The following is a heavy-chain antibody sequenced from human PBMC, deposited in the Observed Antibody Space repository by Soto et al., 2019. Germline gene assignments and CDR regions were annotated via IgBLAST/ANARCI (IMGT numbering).Heavy chain of an antibody. D-gene: IGHD6-19*01. Sequence: QVQLVQSGAEEKKPGASVKVSCKASGYTFTGYAMHWVRQAPGQRLEWMGWINAGNGNTKYSQKFQGRVTITRDTSASAAYMDLSSLSSEDTAVYYCARAVAVAADFDYWGQGTLVTVSS. J-gene: IGHJ4*02. V-gene: IGHV1-3*05. CDR2: INAGNGNT. CDR3: ARAVAVAADFDY. CDR1: GYTFTGYA.